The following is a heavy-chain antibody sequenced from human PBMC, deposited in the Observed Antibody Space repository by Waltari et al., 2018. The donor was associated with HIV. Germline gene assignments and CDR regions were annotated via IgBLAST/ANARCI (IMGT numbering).Heavy chain of an antibody. J-gene: IGHJ3*02. CDR1: GYTFTNYW. CDR2: IDPFDAET. V-gene: IGHV5-51*03. CDR3: ARLFYYDTTGYINNAFDI. D-gene: IGHD3-22*01. Sequence: EVQLVQSGAEVRKSGESLKISCKASGYTFTNYWIAWVRQMSGEGLEWMGIIDPFDAETRYNPSFEGQITISADKSLATSYLEWSNLNASDAAIYYCARLFYYDTTGYINNAFDIWGQGTVVTVS.